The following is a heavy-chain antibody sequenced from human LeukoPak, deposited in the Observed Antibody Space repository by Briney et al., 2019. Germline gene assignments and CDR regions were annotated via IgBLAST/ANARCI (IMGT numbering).Heavy chain of an antibody. D-gene: IGHD2-15*01. Sequence: SETLSLTCAVYGGSFSGYYWSWIRQPPGKGLEWIGEINHSGSTNYNPSLKSRVTISVDTSKNQFSLKLSSVTAADTAVYYCARGVVVVGARGRCPLDYWGQGTLVTVSS. CDR3: ARGVVVVGARGRCPLDY. CDR1: GGSFSGYY. CDR2: INHSGST. V-gene: IGHV4-34*01. J-gene: IGHJ4*02.